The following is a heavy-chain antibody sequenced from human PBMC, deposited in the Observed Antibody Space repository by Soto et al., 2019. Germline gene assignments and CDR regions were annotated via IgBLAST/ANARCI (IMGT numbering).Heavy chain of an antibody. CDR2: IYYSGVT. CDR3: ARVAADIASWLDP. V-gene: IGHV4-59*01. CDR1: GDSISTYN. J-gene: IGHJ5*02. D-gene: IGHD5-12*01. Sequence: SETLSLTCTVSGDSISTYNWGWIRQPPGKGLEWIGCIYYSGVTNYNPSLKSRVTIPVDTPKNQLSLKLNSVTAADTAVYYCARVAADIASWLDPWGQGTLVTVS.